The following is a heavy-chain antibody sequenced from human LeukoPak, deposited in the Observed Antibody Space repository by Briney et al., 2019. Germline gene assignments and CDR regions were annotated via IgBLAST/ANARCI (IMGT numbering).Heavy chain of an antibody. V-gene: IGHV4-61*01. J-gene: IGHJ5*02. CDR3: ARASCSSTSCYAKPVGWFDP. Sequence: SETLSLTCTVSGGSVSSGSYFWSWIRQPPGKGLEWIGYIYYSGSTNYNPSLKSRVIMSVDTSRNQFSLKLKSVTAADTAVYYCARASCSSTSCYAKPVGWFDPWGQGTLVTVSS. CDR2: IYYSGST. CDR1: GGSVSSGSYF. D-gene: IGHD2-2*01.